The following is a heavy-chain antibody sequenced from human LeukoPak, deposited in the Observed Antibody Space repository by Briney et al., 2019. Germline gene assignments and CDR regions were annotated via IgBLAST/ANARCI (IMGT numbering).Heavy chain of an antibody. J-gene: IGHJ4*02. Sequence: GGSMRPSCAAAALTVSSNYMSWVRQAPGKGLEWVAVIYSGGNTYYADSVKGRFTISRDNSKNTLYLQMNSLRAEDTAVYYCARDLPDRGYSYGLFDYWGQGTLVTVSS. CDR3: ARDLPDRGYSYGLFDY. V-gene: IGHV3-66*01. CDR2: IYSGGNT. CDR1: ALTVSSNY. D-gene: IGHD5-18*01.